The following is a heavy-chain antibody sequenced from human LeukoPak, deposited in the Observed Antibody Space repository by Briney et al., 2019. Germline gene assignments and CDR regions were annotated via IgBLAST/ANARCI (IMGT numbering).Heavy chain of an antibody. J-gene: IGHJ4*02. CDR1: GFTFSNAG. Sequence: GGSLRLSCAASGFTFSNAGMSGVAQAPGKGRKWVGRIKSKTDGGTTDYAAPVKGRFTISRDDSKNTLYLQMNSLKTEDTAVYYCTTGLYFDYWGQGTLVTVSS. CDR3: TTGLYFDY. CDR2: IKSKTDGGTT. V-gene: IGHV3-15*01.